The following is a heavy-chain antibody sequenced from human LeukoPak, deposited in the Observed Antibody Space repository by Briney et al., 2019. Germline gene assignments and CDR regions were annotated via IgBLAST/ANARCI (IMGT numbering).Heavy chain of an antibody. D-gene: IGHD2-21*01. J-gene: IGHJ4*02. CDR1: GLTFSSYW. Sequence: GGSLRLSCAASGLTFSSYWMSWVRQAPGRGLEWVANIKQDGSEKYYVDPVKGRFTISRDNAKNSLYLQMNSLRAEDTAVYYCARDLVVKIDYWGQGTLVTVSS. V-gene: IGHV3-7*01. CDR3: ARDLVVKIDY. CDR2: IKQDGSEK.